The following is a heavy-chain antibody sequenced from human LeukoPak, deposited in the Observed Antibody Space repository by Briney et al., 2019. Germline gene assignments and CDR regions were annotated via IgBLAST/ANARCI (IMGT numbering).Heavy chain of an antibody. V-gene: IGHV3-33*01. D-gene: IGHD3-10*01. J-gene: IGHJ4*02. CDR1: GFTFSSYG. CDR2: IWYDGSNK. CDR3: ATSSGYGSGSYSYFDY. Sequence: GGSLRLSCAASGFTFSSYGMHWVRQAPGKGLEWVAVIWYDGSNKYYADSVKGRFTISRGNSKNTLYLQMNSLRAEDTAVYYCATSSGYGSGSYSYFDYWGQGTLVTASS.